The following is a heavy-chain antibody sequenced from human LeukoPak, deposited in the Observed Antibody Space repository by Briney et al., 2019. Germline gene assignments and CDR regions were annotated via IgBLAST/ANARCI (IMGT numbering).Heavy chain of an antibody. CDR2: ISDSGST. CDR3: AKSGDYLWDY. V-gene: IGHV4-39*01. D-gene: IGHD3-16*01. CDR1: GGSISSRSYY. Sequence: PSETLSLTCTVSGGSISSRSYYWGWIRQPPGKGLEWIGKISDSGSTYYSPSLRSRVTISIDMSKNQFSLKLSSVTATDTAVYYCAKSGDYLWDYWGQGTLVTVSS. J-gene: IGHJ4*02.